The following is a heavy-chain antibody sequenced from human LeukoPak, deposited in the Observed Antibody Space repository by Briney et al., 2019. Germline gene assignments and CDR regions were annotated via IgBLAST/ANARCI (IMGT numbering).Heavy chain of an antibody. CDR1: GFTFSSYS. CDR3: ARDRPSDYGDYFDN. D-gene: IGHD4-17*01. CDR2: ISSSSTTI. Sequence: GGSLRLSCAASGFTFSSYSMNWVRQAPGKGLEWVSYISSSSTTIYYADSVKGRFTISRDSAKNSLYLQMNSLRDEDTAVYYCARDRPSDYGDYFDNWGQGTMVTVSS. V-gene: IGHV3-48*02. J-gene: IGHJ4*02.